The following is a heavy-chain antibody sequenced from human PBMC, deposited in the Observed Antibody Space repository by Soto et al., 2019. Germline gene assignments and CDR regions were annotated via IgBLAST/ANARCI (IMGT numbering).Heavy chain of an antibody. CDR2: ISSSSSYI. CDR1: GFTFSSYS. D-gene: IGHD3-3*01. J-gene: IGHJ4*02. V-gene: IGHV3-21*01. CDR3: ALSYYDFWSGYYTGTTTGDY. Sequence: GGSLRLSCAASGFTFSSYSMSWVRQAPGKGLEWVSSISSSSSYIYYADSVKGRFTISRDNAKNSLYLQMNSLRAEDTAVYYCALSYYDFWSGYYTGTTTGDYWGQGTLVTVSS.